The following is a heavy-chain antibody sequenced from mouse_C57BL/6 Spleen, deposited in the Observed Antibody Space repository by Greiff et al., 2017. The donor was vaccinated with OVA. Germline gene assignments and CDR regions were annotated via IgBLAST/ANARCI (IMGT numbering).Heavy chain of an antibody. J-gene: IGHJ4*01. CDR3: ARSYGNYDYAMDY. V-gene: IGHV1-55*01. D-gene: IGHD2-1*01. Sequence: QVQLQQPGAELVKPGASVKMSCKASGYTFTSYWITWVKQRPGQGLEWIGDIYPGSGSTNYNEKFKSKATLTVDTTSSTAYMQLSSLTSEDSAVYYCARSYGNYDYAMDYWGQGTSVTVSS. CDR1: GYTFTSYW. CDR2: IYPGSGST.